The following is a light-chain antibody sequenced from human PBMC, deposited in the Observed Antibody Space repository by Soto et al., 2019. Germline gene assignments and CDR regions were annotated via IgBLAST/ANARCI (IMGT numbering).Light chain of an antibody. J-gene: IGLJ2*01. CDR2: DVN. V-gene: IGLV2-14*03. CDR3: TSWTTSTTMI. CDR1: SSYIGAYNY. Sequence: QSVLTQPASVSGSPGQSITISCTGTSSYIGAYNYVSWYQQHPGKAPKLMIYDVNIRPSGVSNRFSGSKSGNTASLTISGLQAEDEADYYCTSWTTSTTMIFGGGTKVTV.